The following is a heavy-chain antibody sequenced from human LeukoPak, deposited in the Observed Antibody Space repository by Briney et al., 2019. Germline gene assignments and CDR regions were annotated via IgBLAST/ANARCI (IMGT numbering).Heavy chain of an antibody. Sequence: GGSLRLSCAASGFTVSSYSMNWVRQAPGKGLEWVSSISRSSNYINYADSVKGRFTISRDNAKNSLYLQMNSLRAEDTAVYYCAREEYSYGLDYWGQGTLVTVSS. D-gene: IGHD5-18*01. CDR3: AREEYSYGLDY. J-gene: IGHJ4*02. CDR1: GFTVSSYS. V-gene: IGHV3-21*01. CDR2: ISRSSNYI.